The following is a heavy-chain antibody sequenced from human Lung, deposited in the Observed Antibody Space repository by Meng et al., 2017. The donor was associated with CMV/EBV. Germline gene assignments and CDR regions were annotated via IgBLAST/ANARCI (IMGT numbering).Heavy chain of an antibody. CDR1: GFTFSDYS. Sequence: GGSLRLSXAASGFTFSDYSMNWVRQAPGKGLEWVSSISSSSTYIHYADSVKGRFTISRDNAKNSVYLQMNSLRAEDTAVYYCARDLYSGSYFGTGYYYGMNVWGQGTTVTVSS. CDR3: ARDLYSGSYFGTGYYYGMNV. V-gene: IGHV3-21*01. CDR2: ISSSSTYI. D-gene: IGHD1-26*01. J-gene: IGHJ6*02.